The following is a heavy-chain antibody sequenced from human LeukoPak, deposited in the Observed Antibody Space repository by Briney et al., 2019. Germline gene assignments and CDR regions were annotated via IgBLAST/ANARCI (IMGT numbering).Heavy chain of an antibody. CDR3: AKARQPYSSSSGFDY. CDR2: ISGSGGST. V-gene: IGHV3-23*01. D-gene: IGHD6-6*01. J-gene: IGHJ4*02. CDR1: GFTFSSYA. Sequence: PGGSLRLSCAASGFTFSSYAVSWVRQAPGKGLEWVSAISGSGGSTHYADSVKGRFTISRDNSKNTLYLQMNSLRAEDMAVYYCAKARQPYSSSSGFDYWGQGTLVTVSS.